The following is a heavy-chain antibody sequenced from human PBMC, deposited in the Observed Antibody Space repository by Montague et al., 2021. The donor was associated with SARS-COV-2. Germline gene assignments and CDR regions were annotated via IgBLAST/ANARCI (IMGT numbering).Heavy chain of an antibody. V-gene: IGHV4-61*09. J-gene: IGHJ6*03. CDR2: ISTSGSS. CDR1: GASISSANDY. Sequence: TLSLTCSVSGASISSANDYWTWLRQPVGKGLEWIGHISTSGSSSYNPSLKSRVTIILDTSKQQFSLELTSVTAADTAVYYCVRDRRGVAMAGRAYYYYYMDVWGKGTTVTVSS. CDR3: VRDRRGVAMAGRAYYYYYMDV. D-gene: IGHD6-19*01.